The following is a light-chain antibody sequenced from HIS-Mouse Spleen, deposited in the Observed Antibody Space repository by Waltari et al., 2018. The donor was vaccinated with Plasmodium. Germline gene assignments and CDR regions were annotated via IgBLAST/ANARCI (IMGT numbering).Light chain of an antibody. Sequence: EIVMTQSPATLSVSPGERATLSCRASQSVSSNLAWYQQKPGQAPRLLICGASTRATGIPARCSGSGSGTEFTLTISSMQSEDFAVYDCQQYKNWPRGTFGQGTKVEIK. V-gene: IGKV3-15*01. CDR2: GAS. J-gene: IGKJ1*01. CDR3: QQYKNWPRGT. CDR1: QSVSSN.